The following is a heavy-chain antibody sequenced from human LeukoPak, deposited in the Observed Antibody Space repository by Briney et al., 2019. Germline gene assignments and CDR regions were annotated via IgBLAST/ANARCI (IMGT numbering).Heavy chain of an antibody. Sequence: PGGSLRLSCAASGFTFSSYEMNWVRQAPGKGLEWVSYISSSGSTIYYADTVRGRFTISRDNAKNSLSLQMNILRDEDTAVYYCARGGYCSGGSCYYYGMDVWGKGTTVTVSS. CDR2: ISSSGSTI. CDR1: GFTFSSYE. D-gene: IGHD2-15*01. J-gene: IGHJ6*04. V-gene: IGHV3-48*03. CDR3: ARGGYCSGGSCYYYGMDV.